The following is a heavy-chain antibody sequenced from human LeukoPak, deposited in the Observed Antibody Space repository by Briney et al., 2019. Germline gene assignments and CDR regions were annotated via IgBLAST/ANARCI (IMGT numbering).Heavy chain of an antibody. CDR2: IIPIFGTA. D-gene: IGHD2-2*02. Sequence: GSSVKVSCKASGGTFSSYAISWVRQAPGQGLEWMGGIIPIFGTANYAQKFQGRVTITADESTSTAYMELSSLRSEDTAVYYCARYCSSTSCYTPGYYYYYYMDVWGKGTTVTVSS. CDR3: ARYCSSTSCYTPGYYYYYYMDV. V-gene: IGHV1-69*01. CDR1: GGTFSSYA. J-gene: IGHJ6*03.